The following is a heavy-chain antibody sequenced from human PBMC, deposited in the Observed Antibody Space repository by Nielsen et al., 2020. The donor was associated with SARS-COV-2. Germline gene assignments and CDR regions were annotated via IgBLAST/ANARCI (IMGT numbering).Heavy chain of an antibody. CDR1: GFTFSSLW. V-gene: IGHV3-7*01. CDR3: ASFSGSYYGAGH. Sequence: GGSLRLSCAASGFTFSSLWMSWVRQVPGKGLEWVADINPDGSEKFYVDSVKGRFTISRDNAKNSMSLQMNSLRVEDTAVYYCASFSGSYYGAGHWGQGTLVTVSS. J-gene: IGHJ4*02. D-gene: IGHD1-26*01. CDR2: INPDGSEK.